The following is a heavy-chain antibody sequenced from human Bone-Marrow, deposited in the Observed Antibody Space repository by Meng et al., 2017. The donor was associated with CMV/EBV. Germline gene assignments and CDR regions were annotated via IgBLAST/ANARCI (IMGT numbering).Heavy chain of an antibody. CDR1: GGSISSSSYY. D-gene: IGHD2-15*01. V-gene: IGHV4-39*07. CDR3: AGGYCSGGSCYILDY. Sequence: SETLSLTCTVSGGSISSSSYYWGWIRQPPGKGLEWIGSIYYSGSTYYNPSLKSRVTISVDTSKNQFSLKLSSVTAADTAVYYCAGGYCSGGSCYILDYWGHGTLVTVSS. J-gene: IGHJ4*01. CDR2: IYYSGST.